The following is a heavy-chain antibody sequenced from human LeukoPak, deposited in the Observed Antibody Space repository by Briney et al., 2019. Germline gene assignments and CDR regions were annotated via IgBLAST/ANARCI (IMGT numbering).Heavy chain of an antibody. CDR2: ISAYNGNT. CDR3: ARAVGYYYDSSGYWLSDY. V-gene: IGHV1-18*01. J-gene: IGHJ4*02. Sequence: GASVKVSCKASGYTFTSYGISWVRQAPGQGLEWMGRISAYNGNTNYAQKLQGRVTMTTDTSTSTAYMELRSLRSDDTAVYYCARAVGYYYDSSGYWLSDYWGQGTLVTVSS. CDR1: GYTFTSYG. D-gene: IGHD3-22*01.